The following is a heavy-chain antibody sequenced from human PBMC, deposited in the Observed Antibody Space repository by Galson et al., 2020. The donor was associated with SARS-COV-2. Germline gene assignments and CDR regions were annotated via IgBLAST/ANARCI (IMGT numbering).Heavy chain of an antibody. J-gene: IGHJ5*02. Sequence: SETLSLTCTVSGGSISNGGYYWSWIRQHPGKGLEWIGYIYYTGSTYYNPSLRSRVTISVDTSKNQFSLKLSSVTAADTAVYYCTRRRTLSTIAARLGWFDPWGQGNLVIVSS. D-gene: IGHD6-6*01. CDR3: TRRRTLSTIAARLGWFDP. CDR1: GGSISNGGYY. V-gene: IGHV4-31*03. CDR2: IYYTGST.